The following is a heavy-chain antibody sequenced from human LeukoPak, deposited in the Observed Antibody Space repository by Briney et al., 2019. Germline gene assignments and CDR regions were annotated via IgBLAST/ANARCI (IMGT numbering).Heavy chain of an antibody. Sequence: PSETLSLTCAVYGGSFSGYYWSWIRQPPGKGLEWIGEINHSGSTNYNPSLKSRVTISVDTSKNQFSLKLSSVTAADTAVYYCARQDSTVVDYWSQGTLVTVSS. V-gene: IGHV4-34*01. J-gene: IGHJ4*02. CDR3: ARQDSTVVDY. D-gene: IGHD4-17*01. CDR2: INHSGST. CDR1: GGSFSGYY.